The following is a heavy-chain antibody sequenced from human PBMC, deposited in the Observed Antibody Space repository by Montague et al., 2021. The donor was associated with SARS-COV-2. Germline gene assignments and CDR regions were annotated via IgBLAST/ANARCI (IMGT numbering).Heavy chain of an antibody. CDR2: INQSGSI. J-gene: IGHJ4*02. Sequence: SETLSLTCAVSGGSFSGFYWSWVRQSPGEGLEWIGEINQSGSINYNPSLKSRVTILVDTSKNQFSLKLSSVTAADTAVYYCARTELRYFDWLVPVYFDYWGQGTLVTVSS. D-gene: IGHD3-9*01. V-gene: IGHV4-34*01. CDR3: ARTELRYFDWLVPVYFDY. CDR1: GGSFSGFY.